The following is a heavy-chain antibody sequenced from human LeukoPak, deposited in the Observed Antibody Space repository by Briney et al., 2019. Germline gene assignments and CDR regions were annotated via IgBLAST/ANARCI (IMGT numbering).Heavy chain of an antibody. CDR2: ISSNGGST. D-gene: IGHD6-19*01. Sequence: GGSLRLSCAASGFTFSSYAMHCVRQAPGKGLEYVSAISSNGGSTYYASSVKGRFTISRDNSKNTLYLQMGSLRAEDMAVYYCARAPSPYSSRWYEPFDYWGQGTLVTVSS. CDR1: GFTFSSYA. J-gene: IGHJ4*02. V-gene: IGHV3-64*01. CDR3: ARAPSPYSSRWYEPFDY.